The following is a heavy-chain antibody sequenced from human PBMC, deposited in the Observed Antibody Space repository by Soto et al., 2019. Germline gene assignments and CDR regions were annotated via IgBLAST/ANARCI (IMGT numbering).Heavy chain of an antibody. CDR3: VRDEQWLAQSQYGMDV. V-gene: IGHV3-33*01. Sequence: SLTLSCAASGFTFSTYCMHWVLQAPGKGLEWVAGIWYDGTNKYYADSVKGRFTISRDNSKNTLYLQMNSLRVEDTSVYYCVRDEQWLAQSQYGMDVWGQGTPVTGSS. J-gene: IGHJ6*02. CDR1: GFTFSTYC. CDR2: IWYDGTNK. D-gene: IGHD6-19*01.